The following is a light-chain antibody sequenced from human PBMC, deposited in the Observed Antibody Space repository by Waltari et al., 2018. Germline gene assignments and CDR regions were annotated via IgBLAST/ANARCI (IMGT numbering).Light chain of an antibody. CDR3: QQNFVFPYT. Sequence: DIQMTQSPSSLSASVGDTVTITCRTSQGILNSLAWYQQKSGKAPKVLLSTASRLQSGVPSRFSGSGSGTLYTLTISGLQPEDFATYYCQQNFVFPYTFGQGTKLEI. CDR2: TAS. V-gene: IGKV1-NL1*01. J-gene: IGKJ2*01. CDR1: QGILNS.